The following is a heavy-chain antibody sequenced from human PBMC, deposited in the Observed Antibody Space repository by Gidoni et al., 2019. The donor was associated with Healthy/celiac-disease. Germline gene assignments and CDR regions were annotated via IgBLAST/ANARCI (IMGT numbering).Heavy chain of an antibody. J-gene: IGHJ6*02. Sequence: QVQLQESGPGLVKPSQTLSLTCTFPGGSISSGGYYWSWIRQHPGKGLELIGYIYYSGSTYYTPSLKSRVTISVDTSKNQFSLKLSSVTAADTAVYYCARAPPWAPDVWGQGTTVTVSS. D-gene: IGHD3-16*01. V-gene: IGHV4-31*03. CDR2: IYYSGST. CDR1: GGSISSGGYY. CDR3: ARAPPWAPDV.